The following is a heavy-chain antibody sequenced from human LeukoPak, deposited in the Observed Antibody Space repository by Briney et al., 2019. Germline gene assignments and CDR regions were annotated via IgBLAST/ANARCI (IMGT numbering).Heavy chain of an antibody. Sequence: PGGSLRLSCAASGFTFSSYSMNWVRQAPGKGLERVSSISSSSSYIYYADSVKGRFTISRDNAKNSLYLQMNSLRADDTAVYYCAKNAVTALAGYYYYMDVWGKGTMVTVSS. CDR3: AKNAVTALAGYYYYMDV. CDR1: GFTFSSYS. J-gene: IGHJ6*03. D-gene: IGHD6-19*01. V-gene: IGHV3-21*04. CDR2: ISSSSSYI.